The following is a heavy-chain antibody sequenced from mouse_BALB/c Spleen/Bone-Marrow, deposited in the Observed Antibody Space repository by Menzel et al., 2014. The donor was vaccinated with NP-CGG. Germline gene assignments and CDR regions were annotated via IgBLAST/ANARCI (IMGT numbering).Heavy chain of an antibody. J-gene: IGHJ4*01. CDR1: GFDFSRYW. CDR3: ARLAVWGAMDY. Sequence: EVKLVESGGGLVQPGGSLNLSCAASGFDFSRYWMSWARQAPGKGQEWIGEINPGSSTINYTPSLKDKFIISRDNAKNTLYLQMSKVRSEDTALYYCARLAVWGAMDYWGQGTSVTGSS. D-gene: IGHD2-10*02. CDR2: INPGSSTI. V-gene: IGHV4-2*02.